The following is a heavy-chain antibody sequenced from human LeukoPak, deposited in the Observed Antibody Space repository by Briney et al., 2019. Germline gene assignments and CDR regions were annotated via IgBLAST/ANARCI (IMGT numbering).Heavy chain of an antibody. D-gene: IGHD6-6*01. J-gene: IGHJ4*02. Sequence: SETLSLTCTVSGGSMHTYYWSWIRQTPGKGLEWIGYIFYSGSTNYNPSLRSRVTISIDTSKNQFSLKLSSVTAADTAVYYCARVDPDSSSTLEVFDYWGQGTLVTVSS. CDR3: ARVDPDSSSTLEVFDY. CDR2: IFYSGST. V-gene: IGHV4-59*01. CDR1: GGSMHTYY.